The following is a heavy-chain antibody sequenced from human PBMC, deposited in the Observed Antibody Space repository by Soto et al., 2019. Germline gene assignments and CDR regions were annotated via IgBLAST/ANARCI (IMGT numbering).Heavy chain of an antibody. J-gene: IGHJ4*02. Sequence: EVQLLESGGGLVQPGGSLRLSCAASGFTFSSYAMSWVRQAPGKGLEWVSAISGSGGSTYYADSVKGRFTISRVNSKNTLYLQMNSLRAEDTAVYYCAKDLSRGYRISPHYFDYWGQGTLVTVSS. CDR3: AKDLSRGYRISPHYFDY. CDR2: ISGSGGST. V-gene: IGHV3-23*01. D-gene: IGHD6-13*01. CDR1: GFTFSSYA.